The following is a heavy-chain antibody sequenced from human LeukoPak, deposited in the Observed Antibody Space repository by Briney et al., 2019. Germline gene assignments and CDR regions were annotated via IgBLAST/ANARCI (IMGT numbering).Heavy chain of an antibody. CDR2: ISGSNSRT. V-gene: IGHV3-23*01. CDR3: AKDMARSPKFELRKNFYYSGMDV. J-gene: IGHJ6*02. D-gene: IGHD1-26*01. CDR1: GFTLSNYA. Sequence: PGGSLRLSCAASGFTLSNYAMSWVRQAPGKGVEWVSSISGSNSRTNYADSVKGRFTISRDNSKNTLFLQMNSLRAEDTALYFCAKDMARSPKFELRKNFYYSGMDVWGRGTTVTVSS.